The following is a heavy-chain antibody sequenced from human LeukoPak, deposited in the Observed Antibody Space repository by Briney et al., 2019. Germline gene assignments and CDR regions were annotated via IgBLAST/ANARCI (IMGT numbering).Heavy chain of an antibody. V-gene: IGHV3-33*06. CDR2: IWYDGSNK. J-gene: IGHJ4*02. D-gene: IGHD3-22*01. CDR1: GFIFSSHW. Sequence: GGSLRLSCAAYGFIFSSHWMSWVRQAPGKGLEWVAVIWYDGSNKYYADSVKGRFTISRDNSKNTLYLQMNSLRAEDTAVYYCAKGGPYDSSGYPLDYWGQGTLVTVSS. CDR3: AKGGPYDSSGYPLDY.